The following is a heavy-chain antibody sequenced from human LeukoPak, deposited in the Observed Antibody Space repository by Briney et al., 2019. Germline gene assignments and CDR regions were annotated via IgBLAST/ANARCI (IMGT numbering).Heavy chain of an antibody. D-gene: IGHD3-22*01. V-gene: IGHV1-18*01. CDR3: ARIEDSSGYYYVPFDY. CDR1: GYTFTSYG. Sequence: ASVKVSCKASGYTFTSYGISWVRQAPGQGLEWMGWISAYNGNTNYAQKLQGRVTMTTDTSTSTAYMELRSLRSDDTAVYYCARIEDSSGYYYVPFDYWGQGTLVTVSS. J-gene: IGHJ4*02. CDR2: ISAYNGNT.